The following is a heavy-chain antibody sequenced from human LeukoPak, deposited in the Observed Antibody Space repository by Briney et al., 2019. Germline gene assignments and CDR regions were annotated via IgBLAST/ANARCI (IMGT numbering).Heavy chain of an antibody. CDR2: MNPDSGDT. V-gene: IGHV1-8*01. J-gene: IGHJ4*02. Sequence: ASVKVSCKASANTFINYDINWVRQATGQGLEWMGWMNPDSGDTAYAQKFQGRVTMTRNTSISTAYMELSSLRSEDTAVYYCARGGLGGYYDSSGYYYFDYWGQGTLVTVSS. CDR3: ARGGLGGYYDSSGYYYFDY. D-gene: IGHD3-22*01. CDR1: ANTFINYD.